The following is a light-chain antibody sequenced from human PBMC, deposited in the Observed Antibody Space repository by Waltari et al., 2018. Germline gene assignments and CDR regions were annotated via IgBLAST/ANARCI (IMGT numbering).Light chain of an antibody. Sequence: QSALTQTASVSGSPGQSITIFCTGTRSDIGTFDYVSWYQQHSGEAPRLIIYEVTSRPSGVSSRFSASRSGSTASLTISGLRPEDEATYYGDSYGSRDSHAKLFGGGTRVTVL. CDR2: EVT. V-gene: IGLV2-14*01. CDR1: RSDIGTFDY. CDR3: DSYGSRDSHAKL. J-gene: IGLJ2*01.